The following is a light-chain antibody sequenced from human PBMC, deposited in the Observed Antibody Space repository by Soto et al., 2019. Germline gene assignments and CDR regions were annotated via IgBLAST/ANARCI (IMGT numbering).Light chain of an antibody. V-gene: IGLV2-8*01. CDR3: SSYASSNNFSYV. CDR2: EVS. Sequence: QSVLTQPPSASGSPGQSVTISCTGTSSDVGGYNYVSWYQQHPGKAPKLMIYEVSKRPSGVPDRFSGSKSGNTASLTVSGLQAEDEADYYCSSYASSNNFSYVFGTGTKVTVL. CDR1: SSDVGGYNY. J-gene: IGLJ1*01.